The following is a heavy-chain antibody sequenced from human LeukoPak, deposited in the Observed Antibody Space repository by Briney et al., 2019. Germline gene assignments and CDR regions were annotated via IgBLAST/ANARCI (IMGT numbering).Heavy chain of an antibody. V-gene: IGHV4-38-2*01. CDR1: GYSISSGYY. CDR2: IYHSGSA. J-gene: IGHJ4*02. CDR3: ARLYYSYGIMDFDY. D-gene: IGHD5-18*01. Sequence: PSETLSLTCAVSGYSISSGYYWGWIRQPPGKGLEWIGSIYHSGSAYYNPSLKSRVTILVDSSKNQFSLKLSSVTAADTAVYYCARLYYSYGIMDFDYWGQGTLVTVSS.